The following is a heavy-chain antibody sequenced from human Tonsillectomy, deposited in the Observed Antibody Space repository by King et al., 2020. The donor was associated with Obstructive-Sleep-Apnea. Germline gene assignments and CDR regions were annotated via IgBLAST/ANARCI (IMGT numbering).Heavy chain of an antibody. V-gene: IGHV5-51*01. CDR2: IYPGDSDT. J-gene: IGHJ3*02. CDR3: ARRQVYYDSSGYAPYAFDI. D-gene: IGHD3-22*01. CDR1: GYSFTSYW. Sequence: VQLVESGAEVGKPGESLKISCKGSGYSFTSYWIGWVRQMPGKGLEWMGIIYPGDSDTRYSPSFQGQVTISADKSISTAYLQWSSLEASDTAMYYCARRQVYYDSSGYAPYAFDIWGQGTMVTVSS.